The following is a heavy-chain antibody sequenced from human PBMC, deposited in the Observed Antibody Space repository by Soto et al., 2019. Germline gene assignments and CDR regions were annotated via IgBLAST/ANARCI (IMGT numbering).Heavy chain of an antibody. J-gene: IGHJ5*01. CDR1: GFTFNNAW. D-gene: IGHD2-2*01. V-gene: IGHV3-15*01. CDR2: IKSKTDGGTT. Sequence: EVQLVESGGGLVKPGGSLRLSCAASGFTFNNAWMTWVRQAPGKGLEWVGRIKSKTDGGTTDYAAPVKGRFTNSRDDSTNTVYLQMNSLKTEDTAVYYCTTAIVVPRFDSWGQGILVTVSS. CDR3: TTAIVVPRFDS.